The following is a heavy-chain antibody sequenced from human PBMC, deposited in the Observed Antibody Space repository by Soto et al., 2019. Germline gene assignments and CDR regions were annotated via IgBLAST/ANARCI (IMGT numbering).Heavy chain of an antibody. D-gene: IGHD3-10*01. CDR1: GYRFTSYW. CDR2: IYPGDSET. J-gene: IGHJ3*02. V-gene: IGHV5-51*01. CDR3: ARRDYYGSGSYDSADAFGI. Sequence: GESLKISCQTSGYRFTSYWIGWVRQMPGKGLEWMGIIYPGDSETRYSPSFQGQVTISADKSITTAYLQWSSLKASDTAMYYCARRDYYGSGSYDSADAFGIWGQGTMVTV.